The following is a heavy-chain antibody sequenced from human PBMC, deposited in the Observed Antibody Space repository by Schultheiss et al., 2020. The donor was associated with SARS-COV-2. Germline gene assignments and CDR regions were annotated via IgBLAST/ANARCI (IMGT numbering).Heavy chain of an antibody. J-gene: IGHJ6*02. V-gene: IGHV3-48*03. CDR2: ISSSGSTI. Sequence: GGSLRLSCAASGFTFDDYAMHWVRQAPGKGLEWVSYISSSGSTIYYADSVKGRFTISRDNAKNSLYLQMNSLRAEDTAVYYCARVGRVDTAMFDYYYYYGMHVWGQGTTVTV. CDR1: GFTFDDYA. CDR3: ARVGRVDTAMFDYYYYYGMHV. D-gene: IGHD5-18*01.